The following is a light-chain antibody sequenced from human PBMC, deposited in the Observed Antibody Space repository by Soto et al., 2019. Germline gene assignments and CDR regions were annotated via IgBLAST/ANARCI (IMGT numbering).Light chain of an antibody. CDR1: SSDVGSYNL. J-gene: IGLJ1*01. V-gene: IGLV2-14*02. CDR2: EGS. Sequence: QSALTQPASVSGSPGQSITISCTGTSSDVGSYNLVSWYQQHPGKAPKLMIYEGSKRPSGVSNRFSGSKSGNTASLTISGLQAEDEADYYCSSLTTSFTYVFGTGTKLTVL. CDR3: SSLTTSFTYV.